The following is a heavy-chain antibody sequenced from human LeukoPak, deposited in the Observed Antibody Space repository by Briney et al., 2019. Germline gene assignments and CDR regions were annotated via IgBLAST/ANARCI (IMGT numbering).Heavy chain of an antibody. Sequence: SQTLSLTCAISGDSVSSNSATWNWIRQSPSRGLEWLGGTYYRSKWYKYYAVSVKSRITINPDTSKNQVSLQLNSVTPDDTAVYYCARGPSYFQHWGQGTLVTISS. CDR1: GDSVSSNSAT. CDR2: TYYRSKWYK. CDR3: ARGPSYFQH. J-gene: IGHJ1*01. V-gene: IGHV6-1*01.